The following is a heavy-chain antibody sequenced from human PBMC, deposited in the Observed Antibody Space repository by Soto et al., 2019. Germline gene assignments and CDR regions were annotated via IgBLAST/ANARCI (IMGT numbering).Heavy chain of an antibody. CDR2: INHSGST. Sequence: PSETLSLTCAVYGGSFSGYYWSWIRQPPGKGLEWIGEINHSGSTNYNPSLKSRVTISVDTSKNQFSLKLSSVTAADTAVYYCARGPHSGSYRRGFDPWGQGTLVNVSS. CDR1: GGSFSGYY. CDR3: ARGPHSGSYRRGFDP. D-gene: IGHD3-10*01. V-gene: IGHV4-34*01. J-gene: IGHJ5*02.